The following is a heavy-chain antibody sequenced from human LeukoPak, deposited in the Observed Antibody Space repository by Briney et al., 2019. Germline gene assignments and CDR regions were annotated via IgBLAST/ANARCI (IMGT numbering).Heavy chain of an antibody. J-gene: IGHJ4*02. CDR2: IYTSGST. Sequence: SETLSLTCTVSGGSISSYYWSWIRQPPGKGLEWIGYIYTSGSTNYNPSLKSRVIMSVDTSENQFSLKLSSVTAADTAVYYCARKYCSSIRCYDYFDYWGQGTLVTVSP. D-gene: IGHD2-2*01. V-gene: IGHV4-4*09. CDR1: GGSISSYY. CDR3: ARKYCSSIRCYDYFDY.